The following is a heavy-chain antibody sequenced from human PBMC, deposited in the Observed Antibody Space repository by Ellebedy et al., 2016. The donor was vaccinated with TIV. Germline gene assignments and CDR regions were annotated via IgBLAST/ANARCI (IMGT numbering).Heavy chain of an antibody. CDR1: GFTFSSYS. CDR3: ARDRGGYSGYEPNWFDP. V-gene: IGHV3-21*01. Sequence: GESLKISXGASGFTFSSYSMNWVRQAPGKGLEWVSSISSSSSYIYYADSVKGRFTISRDNAKNTLYLQMNSLRAEDTAVYYCARDRGGYSGYEPNWFDPWGQGTLVTVSS. D-gene: IGHD5-12*01. CDR2: ISSSSSYI. J-gene: IGHJ5*02.